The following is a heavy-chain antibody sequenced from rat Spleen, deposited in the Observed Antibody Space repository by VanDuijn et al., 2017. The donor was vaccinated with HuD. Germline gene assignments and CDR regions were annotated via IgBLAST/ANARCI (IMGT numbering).Heavy chain of an antibody. D-gene: IGHD1-9*01. CDR3: ARAPTYYGYNYFDY. V-gene: IGHV2-15*01. CDR1: GFLLTSYT. CDR2: IWTGGST. J-gene: IGHJ2*01. Sequence: QVQLKESGPGLVQPSQTLSLTCTVSGFLLTSYTVSWVRRPPGKGLEWMGVIWTGGSTAFNSLLKSRLIISRDTSKSQVFLKMNSLQTEDTATYYCARAPTYYGYNYFDYWGQGVMVTVSS.